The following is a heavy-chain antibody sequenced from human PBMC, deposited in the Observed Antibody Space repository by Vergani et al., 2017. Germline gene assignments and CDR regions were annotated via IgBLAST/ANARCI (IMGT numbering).Heavy chain of an antibody. CDR2: ISYDRTQK. CDR1: GFTYSYYG. J-gene: IGHJ1*01. D-gene: IGHD1-1*01. Sequence: QVHLVESGGGVVQPGRSLRLYCVVSGFTYSYYGMHWVRQAPGKGLEWVAVISYDRTQKYYADSVKGRFTIYRDNSKCTLYLQMNSLRTEDTAVYYCATKSCGTPGCQIGYFREWGQGTLVTVSS. CDR3: ATKSCGTPGCQIGYFRE. V-gene: IGHV3-30*03.